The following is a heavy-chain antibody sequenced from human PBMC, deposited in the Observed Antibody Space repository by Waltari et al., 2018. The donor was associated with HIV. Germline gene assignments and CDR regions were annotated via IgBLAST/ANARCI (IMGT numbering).Heavy chain of an antibody. CDR1: GYRFTTYW. J-gene: IGHJ4*02. Sequence: EVQLVQSGAEVKKPGESLKISCKGSGYRFTTYWIGWVRQMPGKGREWMGIFYPVDSDTRYSPSFHGQVTISADKSISTAYLQWSSLKASDTAMYYCARRSGGPTRNLDYWGQGTLVIVSS. CDR2: FYPVDSDT. D-gene: IGHD6-19*01. V-gene: IGHV5-51*03. CDR3: ARRSGGPTRNLDY.